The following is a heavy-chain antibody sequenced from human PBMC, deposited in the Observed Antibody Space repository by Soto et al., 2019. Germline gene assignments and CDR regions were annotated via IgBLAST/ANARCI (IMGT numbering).Heavy chain of an antibody. CDR2: ISAYNGNT. V-gene: IGHV1-18*01. Sequence: GASVKVSCKASGYTFTSYGISWVRQAPGQGLEWMGWISAYNGNTNYAQKLQGRVTMTTDTSTSTAYMELRSLRSDDTAVYYCARDNCSGGSCYWLNWGQGTLVTVSS. J-gene: IGHJ4*02. D-gene: IGHD2-15*01. CDR3: ARDNCSGGSCYWLN. CDR1: GYTFTSYG.